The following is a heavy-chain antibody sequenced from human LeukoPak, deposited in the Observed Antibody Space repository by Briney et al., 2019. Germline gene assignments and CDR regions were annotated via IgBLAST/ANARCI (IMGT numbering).Heavy chain of an antibody. V-gene: IGHV3-30*02. J-gene: IGHJ3*02. D-gene: IGHD2-2*01. Sequence: GGSLRLSCAASGFTFSSYGMHWVRQAPGKGLEWVAFIRYDGSNKYYADSVRGRFTISRDNSKNTLYLQMNSLRAEDTAVYYCAKDAYCSSTSCYRPDAFDIWGQGIMVTVSS. CDR1: GFTFSSYG. CDR2: IRYDGSNK. CDR3: AKDAYCSSTSCYRPDAFDI.